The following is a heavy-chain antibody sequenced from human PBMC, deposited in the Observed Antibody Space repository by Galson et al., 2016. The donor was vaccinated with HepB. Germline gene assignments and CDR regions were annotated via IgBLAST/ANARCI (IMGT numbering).Heavy chain of an antibody. CDR3: TRGGVVARSTFEI. Sequence: SLRLSCAASGFSLSNYWVHWVRQAPGKGLVWVSRINSDATSTHYADSVKGRVTMSRDKAKNTLYLQMNRLRGEDTAVYFCTRGGVVARSTFEIWGQGTMVTVSS. CDR2: INSDATST. D-gene: IGHD2-15*01. J-gene: IGHJ3*02. V-gene: IGHV3-74*01. CDR1: GFSLSNYW.